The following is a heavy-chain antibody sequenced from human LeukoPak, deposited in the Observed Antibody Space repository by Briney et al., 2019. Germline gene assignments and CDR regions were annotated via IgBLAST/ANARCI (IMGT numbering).Heavy chain of an antibody. J-gene: IGHJ3*02. CDR3: ARSWTVGEGAFGI. CDR2: IYYSGNT. Sequence: SSETLSLTCIVSGGSISVTNYYWGWIRQPPGKGLEWIGSIYYSGNTYYNSHLRSRLTMSVDTSKKQFSLKLSSVTAADTALYYCARSWTVGEGAFGIWGQGSMVIVSS. V-gene: IGHV4-39*01. D-gene: IGHD1-26*01. CDR1: GGSISVTNYY.